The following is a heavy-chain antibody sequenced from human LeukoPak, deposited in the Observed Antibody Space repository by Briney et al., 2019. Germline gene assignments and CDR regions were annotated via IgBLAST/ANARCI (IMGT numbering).Heavy chain of an antibody. CDR3: ARAAYDNSGYLTL. CDR2: IWYDGTNK. V-gene: IGHV3-33*01. J-gene: IGHJ4*02. D-gene: IGHD3-22*01. Sequence: GGSLTLSCVASGFTFNSYGMHWLRQAPGKGLEWVAVIWYDGTNKYYADSVKGRFTIYRDSSKNTLYLQMNSLRAEDTAVYYCARAAYDNSGYLTLWGQGTLVTVSS. CDR1: GFTFNSYG.